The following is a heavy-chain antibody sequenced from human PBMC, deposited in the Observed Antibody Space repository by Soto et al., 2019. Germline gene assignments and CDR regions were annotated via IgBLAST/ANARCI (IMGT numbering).Heavy chain of an antibody. Sequence: GGSLRLSCAASGFTVSSNYMSWVRQAPGKGLEWVSVIYSGGSTYYADSVKGRFTISRDNSKNTLYLQMSSLRAEDTAVYFFARPSEKISPGYSNYYYGMDVWGQGTTVTVSS. V-gene: IGHV3-53*01. CDR2: IYSGGST. CDR3: ARPSEKISPGYSNYYYGMDV. J-gene: IGHJ6*02. D-gene: IGHD3-22*01. CDR1: GFTVSSNY.